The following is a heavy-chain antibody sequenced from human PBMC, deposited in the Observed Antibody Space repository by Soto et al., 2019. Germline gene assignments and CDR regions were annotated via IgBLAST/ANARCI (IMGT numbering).Heavy chain of an antibody. CDR3: ARFQVIDTRGFDL. V-gene: IGHV4-30-4*01. CDR2: IFYSGSN. Sequence: PSETLSLTCTVSGDSISSDDFYWSWIRQPPGKGLEWIAYIFYSGSNYYNSSLKSRLNIAIDTSKKQFSLRLTSVTSVDTAVFYCARFQVIDTRGFDLWGQGTLVTGSS. J-gene: IGHJ4*02. CDR1: GDSISSDDFY. D-gene: IGHD3-22*01.